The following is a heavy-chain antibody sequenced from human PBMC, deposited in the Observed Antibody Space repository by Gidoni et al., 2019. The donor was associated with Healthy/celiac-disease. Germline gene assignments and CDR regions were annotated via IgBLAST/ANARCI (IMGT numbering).Heavy chain of an antibody. D-gene: IGHD6-19*01. V-gene: IGHV1-3*01. Sequence: QVQLVQSGAEVKKPGASVKVSCKASGYTFTSYAMHWVRQAPGQRLEWMGWINAGNGNTKYSQKFQGRVTITRDTSASTAYMELSSLRSEDTAVYYCARDGEAVARYFDYWGQGTLVTVSS. J-gene: IGHJ4*02. CDR2: INAGNGNT. CDR3: ARDGEAVARYFDY. CDR1: GYTFTSYA.